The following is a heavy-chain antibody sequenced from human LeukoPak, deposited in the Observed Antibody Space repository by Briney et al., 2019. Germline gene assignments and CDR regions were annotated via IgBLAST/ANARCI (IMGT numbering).Heavy chain of an antibody. CDR3: AREGLWSGYPFDY. D-gene: IGHD3-3*01. CDR1: GFTFSDYY. J-gene: IGHJ4*02. V-gene: IGHV3-11*04. Sequence: GGSLRLSCAASGFTFSDYYRSWIRQAPGKGLEWVSYISSSGSTIYYADSVKGRFTISRDNAKNSLYLQMNSLTAEDTAVYYCAREGLWSGYPFDYWGQGTLVTVSS. CDR2: ISSSGSTI.